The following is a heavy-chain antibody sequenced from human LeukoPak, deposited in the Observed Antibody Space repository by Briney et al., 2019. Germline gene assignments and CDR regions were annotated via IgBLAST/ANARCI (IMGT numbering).Heavy chain of an antibody. V-gene: IGHV5-51*01. CDR3: ARRGRSSNYFDY. CDR1: GYSFTTYW. D-gene: IGHD6-6*01. CDR2: IYPGDSDT. J-gene: IGHJ4*02. Sequence: GESLKISCKGSGYSFTTYWIGWVRQMPGKGLEWMGSIYPGDSDTRYSPSFQCQVTMSADKSISTAYLAWRSQNASDTAMLYCARRGRSSNYFDYWGQGTLVTVSS.